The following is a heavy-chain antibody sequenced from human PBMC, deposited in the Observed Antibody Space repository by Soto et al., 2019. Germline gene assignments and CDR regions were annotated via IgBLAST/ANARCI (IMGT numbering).Heavy chain of an antibody. CDR1: GGSISSGGYY. CDR3: ATIVGATDGMDV. D-gene: IGHD1-26*01. V-gene: IGHV4-31*03. CDR2: IYYSGST. Sequence: PSETLSLSCTVSGGSISSGGYYWSWIRQHPGKGLEWIGYIYYSGSTYYNPSLKSRVTISVDTSKNQFSLKLSSVTAADTAVYYCATIVGATDGMDVWGQGTTVTVSS. J-gene: IGHJ6*02.